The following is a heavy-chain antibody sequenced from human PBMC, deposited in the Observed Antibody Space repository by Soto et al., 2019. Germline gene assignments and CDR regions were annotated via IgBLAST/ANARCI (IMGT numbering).Heavy chain of an antibody. CDR1: GGSMISYY. Sequence: SETLSLTCTVSGGSMISYYWSWIRQPPGRGLEWIGFIYYAGSTKYNPSLNSRVTISVDKSKNQFSLKLSSVTAADTAVYYCASYCGGDCYSSLMKNNWFDPWGQGTLVTVSS. D-gene: IGHD2-21*02. V-gene: IGHV4-59*12. J-gene: IGHJ5*02. CDR3: ASYCGGDCYSSLMKNNWFDP. CDR2: IYYAGST.